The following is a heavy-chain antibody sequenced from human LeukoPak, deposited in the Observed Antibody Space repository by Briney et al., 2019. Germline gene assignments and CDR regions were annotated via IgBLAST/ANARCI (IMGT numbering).Heavy chain of an antibody. CDR2: ISPYNGNI. CDR1: GYTFTSHG. CDR3: ARDEYDILTGSGSSYYFDY. D-gene: IGHD3-9*01. J-gene: IGHJ4*02. V-gene: IGHV1-18*01. Sequence: WASVKVSCKASGYTFTSHGFSWVRQAPGQGLEWMGWISPYNGNIDYAQKFQGRVTMTTDTSTSTAYMELRSLRSDDTAVHYCARDEYDILTGSGSSYYFDYWGQGTLVTVSS.